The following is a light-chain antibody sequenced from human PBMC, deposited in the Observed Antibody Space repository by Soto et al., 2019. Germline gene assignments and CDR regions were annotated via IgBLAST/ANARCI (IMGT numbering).Light chain of an antibody. V-gene: IGKV3-20*01. J-gene: IGKJ2*01. CDR1: QSVSSIY. CDR3: QQYVSAPRT. Sequence: EIVLTQSPGTLSLSPGERATLSCRASQSVSSIYLGWYQQKPGQAPRLLIYGASSRATGIPDRFSGSGSGTDFTLTISRLEPEDFAVYYCQQYVSAPRTFGQGTKLEIK. CDR2: GAS.